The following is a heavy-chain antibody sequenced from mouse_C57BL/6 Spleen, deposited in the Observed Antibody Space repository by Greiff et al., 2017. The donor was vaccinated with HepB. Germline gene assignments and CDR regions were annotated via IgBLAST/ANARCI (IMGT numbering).Heavy chain of an antibody. CDR3: TRWLLPAWFAY. D-gene: IGHD2-3*01. CDR1: GYTFTDYE. CDR2: IDPETGGT. J-gene: IGHJ3*01. V-gene: IGHV1-15*01. Sequence: QVQLQQSGAELVRPGASVTLSCKASGYTFTDYEMHWVKQTPVHGLEWIGAIDPETGGTAYNQKFKGKAILTADKSSSTAYMELRSLTSEDSAVYYCTRWLLPAWFAYWGQGTLVTVSA.